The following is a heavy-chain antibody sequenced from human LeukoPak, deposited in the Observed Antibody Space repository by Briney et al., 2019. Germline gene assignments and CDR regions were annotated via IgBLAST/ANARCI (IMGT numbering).Heavy chain of an antibody. CDR3: AKSRAALVVRGVGPHS. D-gene: IGHD3-10*01. J-gene: IGHJ4*02. V-gene: IGHV3-23*01. CDR1: EFTFNSYA. Sequence: GGSLRLSCAASEFTFNSYAMSWVRQAPGKGLEWVSTIAGSGGSTYYADSVKGRFTISRDNSNNALYLQMDSLRPEDTAVYYCAKSRAALVVRGVGPHSWGQGTLVTVSS. CDR2: IAGSGGST.